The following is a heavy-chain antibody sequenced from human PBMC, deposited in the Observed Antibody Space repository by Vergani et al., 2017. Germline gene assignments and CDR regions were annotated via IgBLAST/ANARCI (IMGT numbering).Heavy chain of an antibody. CDR3: AKEGTQSCVNEAMDDPPPDQGVLDV. CDR2: IIAAPVIV. D-gene: IGHD1-1*01. CDR1: ERSFSGHV. J-gene: IGHJ3*01. V-gene: IGHV1-69*01. Sequence: VRLVHSGAEAKKPGSSVKVSCKASERSFSGHVTSWVRQVTGQGLEWMGAIIAAPVIVNYAQNFQDILTISADETTNTVFMELRNLKSDETGLYFCAKEGTQSCVNEAMDDPPPDQGVLDVWGQGTRVTVSS.